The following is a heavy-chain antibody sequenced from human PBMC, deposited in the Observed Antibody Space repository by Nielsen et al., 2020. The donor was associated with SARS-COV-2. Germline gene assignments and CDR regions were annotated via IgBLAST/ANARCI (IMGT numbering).Heavy chain of an antibody. J-gene: IGHJ4*02. Sequence: ESLKISCAASGFTFSSYDMHWVRQATGKGLEWVSAIGTAGDTYYPGSVKGRFTISRENAKNSLYLQMNSLRAEDTAVYYCARESYYYGDFDYWGQGTLVTVSS. D-gene: IGHD3-22*01. CDR3: ARESYYYGDFDY. CDR2: IGTAGDT. V-gene: IGHV3-13*04. CDR1: GFTFSSYD.